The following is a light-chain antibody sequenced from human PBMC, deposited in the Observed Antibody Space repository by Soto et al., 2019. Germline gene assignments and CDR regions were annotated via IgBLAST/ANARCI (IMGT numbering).Light chain of an antibody. CDR2: GAS. CDR1: ETVNSNY. Sequence: DIVLTQSPGTLSLSPGETATLSCRASETVNSNYLAWYQQKRGQAPRLLIYGASSRATGIPDRFSGSASGTDFTLTISRLEPEDFAVYFCQQYSDLPMTFGQGTRLEI. V-gene: IGKV3-20*01. CDR3: QQYSDLPMT. J-gene: IGKJ5*01.